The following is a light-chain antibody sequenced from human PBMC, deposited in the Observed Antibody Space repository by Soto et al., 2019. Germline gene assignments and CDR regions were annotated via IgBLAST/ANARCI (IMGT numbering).Light chain of an antibody. CDR1: QGISKY. CDR3: QKYNSAPNT. V-gene: IGKV1-27*01. J-gene: IGKJ4*01. CDR2: AAS. Sequence: DIQMTQSPSSLSASVGDRVTITCRASQGISKYLSWYQQKPGKVPKLLIYAASTLQAGVPSRFSGSGSGTDFTLTISSLQPEDVATYYCQKYNSAPNTFGGGTKVEIK.